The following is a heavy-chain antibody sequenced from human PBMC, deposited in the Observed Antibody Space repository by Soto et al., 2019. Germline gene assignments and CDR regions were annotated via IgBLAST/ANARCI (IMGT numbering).Heavy chain of an antibody. CDR1: GGTFSSYA. CDR2: IIPIFGTA. Sequence: QVQLVQSGAEVKKPGSSVKVSCKASGGTFSSYAISWVRQAPGQGLEWMGGIIPIFGTANYAQKFQGRVTITAEESTTTAYMKLSSLVSEEPAVYYCTRSRAQLVARSTFDCWGQGTLVTVSS. CDR3: TRSRAQLVARSTFDC. J-gene: IGHJ4*02. V-gene: IGHV1-69*01. D-gene: IGHD6-6*01.